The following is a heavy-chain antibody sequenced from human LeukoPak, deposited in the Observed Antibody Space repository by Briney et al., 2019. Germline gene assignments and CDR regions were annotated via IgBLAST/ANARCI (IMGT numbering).Heavy chain of an antibody. CDR1: GFSFSRYS. Sequence: GGSLRLSCAASGFSFSRYSMNWFRQAPGKGLEWLSYSSSSTIYYADSVKGRFTISRDNAENSLYLQMNSLRDEDTAVYYCARAMRSGYDYWGQGTLVTVSS. CDR2: SSSSTI. V-gene: IGHV3-48*02. D-gene: IGHD5-12*01. J-gene: IGHJ4*02. CDR3: ARAMRSGYDY.